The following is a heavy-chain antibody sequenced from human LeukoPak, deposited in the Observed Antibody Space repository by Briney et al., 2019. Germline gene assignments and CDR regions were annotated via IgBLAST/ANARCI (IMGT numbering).Heavy chain of an antibody. J-gene: IGHJ5*02. CDR2: INPSGGST. Sequence: EASVKVSCKASGYTFTSYGISWVRQAPGQGLEWMGIINPSGGSTSYAQKFQGRVTMTRDMSTSTVYMELSSLRSEDTAVYYCARGRDIVVVVAANPWFDPWGQGTLVTVSS. V-gene: IGHV1-46*01. D-gene: IGHD2-15*01. CDR3: ARGRDIVVVVAANPWFDP. CDR1: GYTFTSYG.